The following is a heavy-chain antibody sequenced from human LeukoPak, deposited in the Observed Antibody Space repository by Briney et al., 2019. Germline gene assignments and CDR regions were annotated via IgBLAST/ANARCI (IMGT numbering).Heavy chain of an antibody. V-gene: IGHV1-24*01. Sequence: ASVKVSCKVSGYTLTELSMHWVRQAPGKGLEWMGGFDPEDGETIYAQKFQGRVTMTEDTSTDTAYMELSSLRSEDTAVYYCATDINDYGDKYYFDYWGQGTLVTVSS. CDR1: GYTLTELS. J-gene: IGHJ4*02. D-gene: IGHD4-23*01. CDR3: ATDINDYGDKYYFDY. CDR2: FDPEDGET.